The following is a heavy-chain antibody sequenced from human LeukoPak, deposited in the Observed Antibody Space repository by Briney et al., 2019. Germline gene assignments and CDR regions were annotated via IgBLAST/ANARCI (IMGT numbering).Heavy chain of an antibody. CDR1: GFTFSSYA. Sequence: GGSLRLSCAASGFTFSSYAMTWVRQAPGKGLEWVSAISGSGDSTFNADSVKGRFTISRDNSKNTLYLQMNSLRAEDTALYYCATSTVAKYDYWGQGTLVAVSS. D-gene: IGHD4-11*01. CDR3: ATSTVAKYDY. V-gene: IGHV3-23*01. CDR2: ISGSGDST. J-gene: IGHJ4*02.